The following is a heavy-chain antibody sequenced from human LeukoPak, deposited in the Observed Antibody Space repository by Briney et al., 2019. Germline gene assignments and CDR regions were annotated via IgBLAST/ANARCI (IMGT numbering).Heavy chain of an antibody. CDR2: ISYDGSNK. V-gene: IGHV3-30-3*01. J-gene: IGHJ4*02. Sequence: GGSLRLSCAASGFTFSSYAMHWVRQAPGKGLEWVAVISYDGSNKYYADSVKGRFTISRDNAKNSPYLQMNSLRAEDTALYYCAKGTAMVTAFDYWGQGTLVTVSS. CDR3: AKGTAMVTAFDY. CDR1: GFTFSSYA. D-gene: IGHD5-18*01.